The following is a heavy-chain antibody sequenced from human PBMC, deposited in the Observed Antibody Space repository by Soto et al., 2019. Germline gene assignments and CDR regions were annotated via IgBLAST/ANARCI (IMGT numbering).Heavy chain of an antibody. CDR1: GFTFSSYS. CDR3: ATYCSSTSCYVDAFDI. Sequence: GGSLRLSCAASGFTFSSYSMNWVRQAPGKGLEWVSSISSSSSYIYYADSVKGRFTISRDNAKNSLYLQMNSLRAEDTAVYYCATYCSSTSCYVDAFDIWGQGTMVTVSS. D-gene: IGHD2-2*01. V-gene: IGHV3-21*01. CDR2: ISSSSSYI. J-gene: IGHJ3*02.